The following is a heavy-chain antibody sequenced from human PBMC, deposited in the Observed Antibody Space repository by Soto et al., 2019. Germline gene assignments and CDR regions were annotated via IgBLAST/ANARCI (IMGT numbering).Heavy chain of an antibody. J-gene: IGHJ5*02. Sequence: QITLKESGPPLVKPPQTLTLTCTFSGFPLSTSGVGVVWILQPPGKALEWLGIIYWDDDKRYRPSLKSRLTITKDTSKNQVVLTMTNMDPVDTGTYYCAHNLVAGTSWFDPWGQGTLVTVSS. D-gene: IGHD1-7*01. CDR1: GFPLSTSGVG. CDR3: AHNLVAGTSWFDP. CDR2: IYWDDDK. V-gene: IGHV2-5*02.